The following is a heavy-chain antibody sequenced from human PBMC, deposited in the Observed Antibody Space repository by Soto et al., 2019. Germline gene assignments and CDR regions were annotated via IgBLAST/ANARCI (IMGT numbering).Heavy chain of an antibody. CDR1: GFTFSSYS. Sequence: PGGSLRLSCAASGFTFSSYSMNWVRQAPGKGLEWVSYISSSSSTIYYADSVKGRFTISRDNAKNSLYLQMNSLRDEDTAVYYCARASRTPYDSSVTTYYYYGTDVWGQGTTLTVSS. CDR2: ISSSSSTI. D-gene: IGHD3-22*01. J-gene: IGHJ6*02. CDR3: ARASRTPYDSSVTTYYYYGTDV. V-gene: IGHV3-48*02.